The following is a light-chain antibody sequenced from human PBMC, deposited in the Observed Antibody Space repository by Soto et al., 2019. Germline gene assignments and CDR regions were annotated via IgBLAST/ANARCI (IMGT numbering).Light chain of an antibody. CDR2: GAS. CDR1: QSVSSSY. Sequence: EIVLTQSPGTLSLSPGERATLSCRASQSVSSSYLAWYQQKPGQAPRLLIYGASSRATGIPDRFSGSGSGTDFTLTISRLEPEDFAVYDCQQYDSSRLTFGGGTKVEIK. J-gene: IGKJ4*01. V-gene: IGKV3-20*01. CDR3: QQYDSSRLT.